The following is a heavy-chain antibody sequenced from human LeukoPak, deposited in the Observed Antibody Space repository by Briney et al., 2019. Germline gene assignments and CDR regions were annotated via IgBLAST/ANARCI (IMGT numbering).Heavy chain of an antibody. CDR1: GGAFTDYY. CDR2: INHSGST. V-gene: IGHV4-34*01. J-gene: IGHJ5*02. D-gene: IGHD1-7*01. Sequence: SETLSLTCAVYGGAFTDYYWSWIRQPPEKGLEWIGEINHSGSTNYNPSLKSRLTISVDTSKKQFSLNLSSVTAADTAVYYCASTRNLCSWFDPWGRGTLVTVSS. CDR3: ASTRNLCSWFDP.